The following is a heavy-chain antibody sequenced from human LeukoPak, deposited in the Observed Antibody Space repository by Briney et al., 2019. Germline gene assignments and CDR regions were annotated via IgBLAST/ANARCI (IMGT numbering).Heavy chain of an antibody. CDR3: ARVVCSSTSCYNLRGYWYFDL. J-gene: IGHJ2*01. Sequence: PSETLSLTCAVYGGSFSGYYWSWIRQPPGKGLEWIGEINHSGSTNYNPSLKSRVTISVDTSKNQFSLKLSSVTAADTAVYCCARVVCSSTSCYNLRGYWYFDLWGRGTLVTVSS. V-gene: IGHV4-34*01. CDR1: GGSFSGYY. CDR2: INHSGST. D-gene: IGHD2-2*02.